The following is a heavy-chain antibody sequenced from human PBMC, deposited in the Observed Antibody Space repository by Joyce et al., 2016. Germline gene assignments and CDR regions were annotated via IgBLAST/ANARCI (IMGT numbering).Heavy chain of an antibody. J-gene: IGHJ3*02. CDR1: GYTFTNHG. CDR3: ARDKELYCSTTSCQDAADI. D-gene: IGHD2-2*01. CDR2: ISVYNGNT. Sequence: QVQLVQSVGEVKKPGASVKVSCKASGYTFTNHGISWVRQAPGQGLEWRGWISVYNGNTNLAQKYQGRVTVTTDTFTSTAYMELRTLRSDDTAVYYCARDKELYCSTTSCQDAADIWGQGTMVTVSS. V-gene: IGHV1-18*04.